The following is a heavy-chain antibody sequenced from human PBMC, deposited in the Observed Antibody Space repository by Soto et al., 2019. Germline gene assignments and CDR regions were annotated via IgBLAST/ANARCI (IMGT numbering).Heavy chain of an antibody. J-gene: IGHJ5*02. CDR1: GFTFSSYG. CDR3: AKDGISGYPNWFDP. V-gene: IGHV3-30*18. Sequence: GGSLRLSCAASGFTFSSYGMHWVRQAPGKGLEWVAVISYDGSNKYYADSVKGRFTISRDNSKNTLYLQMNSLRAEDTAVYYCAKDGISGYPNWFDPWGQGTLVTVSS. CDR2: ISYDGSNK. D-gene: IGHD3-22*01.